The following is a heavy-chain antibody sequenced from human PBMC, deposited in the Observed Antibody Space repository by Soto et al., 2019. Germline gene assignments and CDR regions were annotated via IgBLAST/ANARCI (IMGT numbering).Heavy chain of an antibody. Sequence: GGSLRLSCAASGCTVSSNYMSWVRQAPGKGLEWVSVIYSGGSTYYADSVKGRFTISRDNSKNTLYLQMNSLRAEDTAVYYCASYYDILTGYYDYWGQGTLVTVSS. CDR1: GCTVSSNY. CDR3: ASYYDILTGYYDY. D-gene: IGHD3-9*01. CDR2: IYSGGST. J-gene: IGHJ4*02. V-gene: IGHV3-66*01.